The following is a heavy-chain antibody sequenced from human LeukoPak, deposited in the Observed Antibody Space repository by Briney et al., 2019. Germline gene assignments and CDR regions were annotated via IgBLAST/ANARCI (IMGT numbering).Heavy chain of an antibody. CDR2: IKQDGSEK. D-gene: IGHD3-22*01. CDR1: GFTFSSYW. CDR3: ARFYYDSSGFPPRDYFDY. J-gene: IGHJ4*02. Sequence: GGSLRLSCAASGFTFSSYWMSWVRQAPGKGLEWMANIKQDGSEKYYVDSVKGRFTISRDNAKNSLYLQMSSLRAEDTAVYYCARFYYDSSGFPPRDYFDYWGQGTLVTVSS. V-gene: IGHV3-7*01.